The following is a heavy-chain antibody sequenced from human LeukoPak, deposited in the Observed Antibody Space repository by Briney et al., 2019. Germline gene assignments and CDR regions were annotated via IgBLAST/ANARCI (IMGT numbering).Heavy chain of an antibody. CDR3: ARDWSPSYCRGGSCLNDY. Sequence: GGSLRLSCRASGFNFNIYSMNWVRQAPGKGLEWVANIKQDGSEKYYVDSVKGRFTISRDNAKNSLYLQMNSLRAEDTAVYYCARDWSPSYCRGGSCLNDYWGQGILVTVSS. D-gene: IGHD2-15*01. V-gene: IGHV3-7*01. CDR2: IKQDGSEK. CDR1: GFNFNIYS. J-gene: IGHJ4*02.